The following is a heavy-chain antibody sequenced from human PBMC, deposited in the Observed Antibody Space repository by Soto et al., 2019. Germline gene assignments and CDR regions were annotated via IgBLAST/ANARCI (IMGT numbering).Heavy chain of an antibody. V-gene: IGHV3-30*18. CDR3: AKVLLTYTSGWYHPHFDY. Sequence: QVQLVESGGGVVQPGRSLRLSCAASGFTFSSYVMHWVRQAPGKGLEWVAVVSHDGSNKDYADSVKGRFTISRDNSTNTLYLQMNSLRAEDTAGYYCAKVLLTYTSGWYHPHFDYWGQGTLVTVSS. CDR2: VSHDGSNK. J-gene: IGHJ4*02. CDR1: GFTFSSYV. D-gene: IGHD6-19*01.